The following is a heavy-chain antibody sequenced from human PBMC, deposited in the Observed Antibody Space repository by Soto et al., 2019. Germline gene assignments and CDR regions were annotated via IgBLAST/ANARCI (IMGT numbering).Heavy chain of an antibody. CDR1: GYTFTSYY. CDR2: INPSGGST. J-gene: IGHJ6*02. V-gene: IGHV1-46*01. D-gene: IGHD2-15*01. Sequence: ASVKVSCKASGYTFTSYYMHWVRQAPGQGFEWMGIINPSGGSTSYAQKFQGRVTMTRDTSTSTVYMELSSLRSEDTAVYYCARDARCSGGSCYYDYYYYYGMDVWGQGTTVTVSS. CDR3: ARDARCSGGSCYYDYYYYYGMDV.